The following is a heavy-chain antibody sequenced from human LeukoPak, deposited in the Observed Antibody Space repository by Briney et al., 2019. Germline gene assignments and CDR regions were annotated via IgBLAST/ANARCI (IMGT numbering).Heavy chain of an antibody. CDR3: ARDESGYSGYVRFDP. CDR2: ISSSGGTI. CDR1: GFTFSSNE. V-gene: IGHV3-48*03. J-gene: IGHJ5*02. Sequence: QPGGSLRLSCAASGFTFSSNEMNWVCQAPGKELEWVSYISSSGGTIYYADSVKGRFTISRDNAKNSLYLQMNSLRAEDTAVYYCARDESGYSGYVRFDPWGQGTLVTVSS. D-gene: IGHD5-12*01.